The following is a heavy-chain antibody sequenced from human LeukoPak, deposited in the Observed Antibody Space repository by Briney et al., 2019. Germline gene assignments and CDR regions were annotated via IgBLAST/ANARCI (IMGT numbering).Heavy chain of an antibody. CDR2: IYSGGST. D-gene: IGHD3-22*01. Sequence: AGGSLRLSCAASGLTVSSNYMSWVRQAPGKGLEWVSVIYSGGSTYYADSVKGRFTISRDNSKNTLYLQMNSLRAEDTAVYYCARVSGYYYDSSGYDYWGQGTLVTVSS. CDR1: GLTVSSNY. CDR3: ARVSGYYYDSSGYDY. V-gene: IGHV3-66*01. J-gene: IGHJ4*02.